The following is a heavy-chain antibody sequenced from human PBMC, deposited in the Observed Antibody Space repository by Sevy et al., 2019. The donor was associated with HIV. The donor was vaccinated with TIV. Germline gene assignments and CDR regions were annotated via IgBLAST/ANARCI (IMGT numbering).Heavy chain of an antibody. CDR1: GFTFSSYA. V-gene: IGHV3-30-3*01. Sequence: GGSLRLSCAASGFTFSSYAMHGVRQAPGKGLEWVAVISYDGSNKYYADSGKGRFTISRDNSKNTLYLQMNSLRAEDTAVYYCAREGGEIAARPDQLPFDYWGQGTLVTVSS. J-gene: IGHJ4*02. D-gene: IGHD6-6*01. CDR2: ISYDGSNK. CDR3: AREGGEIAARPDQLPFDY.